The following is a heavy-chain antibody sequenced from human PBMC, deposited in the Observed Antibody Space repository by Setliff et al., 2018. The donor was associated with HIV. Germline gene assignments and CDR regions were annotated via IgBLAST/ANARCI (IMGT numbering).Heavy chain of an antibody. J-gene: IGHJ3*02. CDR3: ARAPELYSGSYDAFDI. V-gene: IGHV1-69*05. CDR2: IIPIFATA. Sequence: SVKVSCKASGGTFSSYAISWVRQAPGQGLEWMGGIIPIFATANYAQKFQGRVTITTDESTSTAYMELSSLRSEDTAVYYCARAPELYSGSYDAFDIWGQGTMVTVSS. D-gene: IGHD1-26*01. CDR1: GGTFSSYA.